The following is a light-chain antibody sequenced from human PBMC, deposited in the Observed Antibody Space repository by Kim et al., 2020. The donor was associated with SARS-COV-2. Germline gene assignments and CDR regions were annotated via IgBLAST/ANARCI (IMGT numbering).Light chain of an antibody. V-gene: IGLV2-14*03. CDR2: DVS. Sequence: GQSITISCTGAGSDIDVYDYVSWYQQLPGKAPKLMIYDVSNRPSAVSNRFSGSKSGNTASLTISGLQAEDEADYYCSSYTSSNTWVFGGGTQLTVL. J-gene: IGLJ3*02. CDR1: GSDIDVYDY. CDR3: SSYTSSNTWV.